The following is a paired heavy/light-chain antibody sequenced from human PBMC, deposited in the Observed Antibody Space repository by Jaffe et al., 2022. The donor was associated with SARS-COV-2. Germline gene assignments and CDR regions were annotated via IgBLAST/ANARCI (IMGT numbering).Heavy chain of an antibody. CDR3: ARPQGGSSRLAGYSGYEFDY. D-gene: IGHD5-12*01. J-gene: IGHJ4*02. V-gene: IGHV5-51*01. Sequence: EVQLVQSGAEVKKPGESLKISCKASGYTFTNYWIGWVRQMPGKGLEWMGIIYPADSDTKYSPSFQGRVTISADKSINTAYLQWSSLKASDTAMYYCARPQGGSSRLAGYSGYEFDYWGQGTLVTVSS. CDR2: IYPADSDT. CDR1: GYTFTNYW.
Light chain of an antibody. V-gene: IGKV1-9*01. J-gene: IGKJ5*01. CDR2: AAS. Sequence: DIQLTQSPSFLSASVGDRVTITCRASQGISSYLAWYQQKPGKAPKLLMYAASTLQSGVPSRFSGSGSGTEFTLTISSLQPEDFATYYCQQLNNYPPTFGQGTRLEIK. CDR1: QGISSY. CDR3: QQLNNYPPT.